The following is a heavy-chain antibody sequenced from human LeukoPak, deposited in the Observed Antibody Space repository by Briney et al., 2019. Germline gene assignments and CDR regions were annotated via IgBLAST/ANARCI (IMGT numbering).Heavy chain of an antibody. CDR2: IYSGGST. J-gene: IGHJ3*02. Sequence: GGSLRLSCAASGFTVSSNYMSWVRQAPGKGLEWVSVIYSGGSTYYADSVKGRFTISRDNSKNTLYLQMNSLRAEDTAVYYCARGNTAKVSDAFDIWGQGTMVTVSS. CDR3: ARGNTAKVSDAFDI. D-gene: IGHD5-18*01. V-gene: IGHV3-53*01. CDR1: GFTVSSNY.